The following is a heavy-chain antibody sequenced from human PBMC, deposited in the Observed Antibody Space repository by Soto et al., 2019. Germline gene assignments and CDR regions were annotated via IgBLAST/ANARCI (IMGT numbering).Heavy chain of an antibody. V-gene: IGHV3-23*01. J-gene: IGHJ4*02. Sequence: GGSLRLSCAASGFIFSKYAMSWVRQAPGKGLEWVSAISVSGGDTFYADSVKGRFTISRDNSKNTLYLQMNSLRAEDTAVYYCAKDLGHDSWGQGTLVTVSS. CDR1: GFIFSKYA. CDR3: AKDLGHDS. CDR2: ISVSGGDT.